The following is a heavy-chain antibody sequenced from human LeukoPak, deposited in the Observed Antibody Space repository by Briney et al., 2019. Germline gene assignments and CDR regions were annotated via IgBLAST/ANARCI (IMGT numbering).Heavy chain of an antibody. CDR3: ARRIALRPFDY. V-gene: IGHV3-7*01. D-gene: IGHD6-6*01. CDR2: INQDGSEK. J-gene: IGHJ4*02. CDR1: GFTFSSYS. Sequence: PGGSLRLSCAASGFTFSSYSMTWVRQAPGKGLEWVANINQDGSEKYYVGSVKGRFTISRDNAKNSLHLQMNSLRAEDTAVYYCARRIALRPFDYWGQGTLVTVSS.